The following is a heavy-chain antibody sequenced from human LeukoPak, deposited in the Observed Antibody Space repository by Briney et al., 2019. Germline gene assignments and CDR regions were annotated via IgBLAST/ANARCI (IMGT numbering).Heavy chain of an antibody. J-gene: IGHJ4*02. V-gene: IGHV3-23*01. Sequence: PGGSLRLSCAASGFTFSSYAMSWVRQAPGKGLEWVSAISGSGGSTHYADSVKGRFTISRDNSKNTLYLQMNSLRAEDTAVYYCAKTISGWYYFDYWGQGTLVTVSS. CDR3: AKTISGWYYFDY. CDR2: ISGSGGST. CDR1: GFTFSSYA. D-gene: IGHD6-19*01.